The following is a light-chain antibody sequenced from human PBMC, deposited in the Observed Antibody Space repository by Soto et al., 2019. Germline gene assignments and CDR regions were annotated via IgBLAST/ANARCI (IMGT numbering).Light chain of an antibody. CDR1: SSDVGSYIS. V-gene: IGLV2-11*01. J-gene: IGLJ1*01. CDR3: CSYAGSHTYV. CDR2: DVS. Sequence: QSVLTQPRSVSGSPGQSVTISCTGTSSDVGSYISVSWYQQHPGKAPKLMIYDVSKRPPGVLDRFSGSKSDNTASLTISGLQAEDEADYYCCSYAGSHTYVFGTGTKVTVL.